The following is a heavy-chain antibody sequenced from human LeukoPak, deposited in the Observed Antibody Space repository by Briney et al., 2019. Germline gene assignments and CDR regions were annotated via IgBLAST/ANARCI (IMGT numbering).Heavy chain of an antibody. CDR2: ISGSGGRT. Sequence: GGSLRLSCAPSGFTFTGYAMSWVRQAPGKGRGWVSAISGSGGRTYYADSVKGRFTISRDNSKNTLYLQMNSLRAEDTAVYYCAKGKAYNTDNWFDPWGQGTLVTVSS. CDR3: AKGKAYNTDNWFDP. D-gene: IGHD5-18*01. V-gene: IGHV3-23*01. CDR1: GFTFTGYA. J-gene: IGHJ5*02.